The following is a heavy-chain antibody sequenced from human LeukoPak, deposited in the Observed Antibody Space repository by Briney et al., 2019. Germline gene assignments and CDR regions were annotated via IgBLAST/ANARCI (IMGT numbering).Heavy chain of an antibody. CDR1: GFTFDDYG. CDR3: ARGGSELGYCSGGSCVIYYYYMDV. J-gene: IGHJ6*03. V-gene: IGHV3-20*04. D-gene: IGHD2-15*01. Sequence: PGGSLRLSCAAPGFTFDDYGMSWVRQAPGEGLEWVSGINWNGGSTGYADSVKGRFTISRDNAKNSLYLQMNSLRAEDTAVYYCARGGSELGYCSGGSCVIYYYYMDVWGKRTTVTVSS. CDR2: INWNGGST.